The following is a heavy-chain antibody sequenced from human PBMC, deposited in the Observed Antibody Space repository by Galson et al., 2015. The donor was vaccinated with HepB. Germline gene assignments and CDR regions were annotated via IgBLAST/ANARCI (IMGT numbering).Heavy chain of an antibody. Sequence: SVKVSCKASGYTFTSYGISWVRQAPGQGLEWMGWISAYNGNTNYAQKLQGRVTMTTDTSTSTAYMELRSLRSDDTAVYYCARLGYCSSTSCYTYAFDIWGQGTMVTVSS. CDR2: ISAYNGNT. CDR1: GYTFTSYG. CDR3: ARLGYCSSTSCYTYAFDI. D-gene: IGHD2-2*02. J-gene: IGHJ3*02. V-gene: IGHV1-18*01.